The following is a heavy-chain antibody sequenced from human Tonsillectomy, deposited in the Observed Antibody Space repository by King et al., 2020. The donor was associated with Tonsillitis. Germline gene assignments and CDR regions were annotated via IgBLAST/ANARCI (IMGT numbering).Heavy chain of an antibody. J-gene: IGHJ4*02. CDR2: INPNSGGT. CDR3: ARDPPYCGGDCYFDF. Sequence: HVQLVQSGAEVKKPGASVKVSCKASGYTFTGDYIHWVRQAPGQGLEWMGWINPNSGGTNYAQKFQGRVTMTSDTSISTAYMELSRLRSDDTAVYYCARDPPYCGGDCYFDFWGQGTLVTVSS. CDR1: GYTFTGDY. D-gene: IGHD2-21*02. V-gene: IGHV1-2*02.